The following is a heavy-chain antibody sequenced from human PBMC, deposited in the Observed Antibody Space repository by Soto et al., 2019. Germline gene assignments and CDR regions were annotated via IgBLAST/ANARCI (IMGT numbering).Heavy chain of an antibody. CDR1: GYTLTELS. Sequence: ASVKVSCKVSGYTLTELSMHWVRQAPGKGLEWMGGFDPEDGETIYAQKFQGRVTMTEDTSTDTAYMELSSLRSEDTAVYYCATAQLIAVENNCFDLWGQGTLVTVAS. CDR3: ATAQLIAVENNCFDL. J-gene: IGHJ5*02. V-gene: IGHV1-24*01. CDR2: FDPEDGET. D-gene: IGHD6-19*01.